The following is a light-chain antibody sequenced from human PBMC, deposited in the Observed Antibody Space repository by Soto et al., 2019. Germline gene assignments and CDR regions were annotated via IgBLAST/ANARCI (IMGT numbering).Light chain of an antibody. V-gene: IGLV2-14*01. Sequence: QSALTQPASVSESPGQSITISCAGTSSDVGGYNHVSWYQQHADKDHKLLIHEVSNRPSGVSYRFSGSKSGNTASLTISGLQAEDEADYFCSSYSISTAYLFGTGTKVTVL. CDR3: SSYSISTAYL. CDR1: SSDVGGYNH. J-gene: IGLJ1*01. CDR2: EVS.